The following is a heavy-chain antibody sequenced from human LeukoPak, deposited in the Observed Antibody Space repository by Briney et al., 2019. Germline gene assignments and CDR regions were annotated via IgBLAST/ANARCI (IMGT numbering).Heavy chain of an antibody. Sequence: SQTLSLTCTVSGGSISSGGYYWSWIRQHPGKGLEWIGYIYYSGSTYYNPSLKSRVTISVDMSKNQFSLKLSSVTAADTAVYYCARAALKVVAATRPADFDYWGQGTLVTVSS. CDR3: ARAALKVVAATRPADFDY. D-gene: IGHD2-15*01. J-gene: IGHJ4*02. V-gene: IGHV4-31*03. CDR1: GGSISSGGYY. CDR2: IYYSGST.